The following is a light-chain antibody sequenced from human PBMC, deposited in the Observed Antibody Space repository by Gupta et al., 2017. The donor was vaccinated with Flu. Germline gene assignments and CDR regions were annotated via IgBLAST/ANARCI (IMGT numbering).Light chain of an antibody. J-gene: IGLJ3*02. CDR1: SSDVGAYDY. CDR3: SSYTITSTLGV. Sequence: QSALTQPASVSGSPGQSITISCTGTSSDVGAYDYVSWYQQHPGKAPKLMIYEVNNRPSGVSNRFSGSKSGNTASLTISGLQAEDESEYYCSSYTITSTLGVFGGGTKLTVL. V-gene: IGLV2-14*01. CDR2: EVN.